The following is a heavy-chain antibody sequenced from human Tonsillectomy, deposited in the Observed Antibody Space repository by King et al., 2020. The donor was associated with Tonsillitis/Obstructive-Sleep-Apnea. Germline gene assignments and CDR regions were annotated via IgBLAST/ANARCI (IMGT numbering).Heavy chain of an antibody. CDR1: GYSFTSYW. CDR2: IYPGDSDT. V-gene: IGHV5-51*01. D-gene: IGHD2-2*01. Sequence: QLVQSGAEVKKPGESLKISCKGSGYSFTSYWIGWVRQMPGKGLEWMGIIYPGDSDTRYSPSFQGHITISADKSISTAYLQWSSLKASDTAIYYCARQHGQVTAAIQFDYWGQGTLVTVSS. CDR3: ARQHGQVTAAIQFDY. J-gene: IGHJ4*02.